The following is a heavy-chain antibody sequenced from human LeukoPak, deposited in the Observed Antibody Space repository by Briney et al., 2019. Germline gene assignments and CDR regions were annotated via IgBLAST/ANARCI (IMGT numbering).Heavy chain of an antibody. Sequence: ASVKVSCKASGYTFTGYYMHWVRQAPGQGLEWMGRINPNSGGTNYAQKFQGRVTMTRDTSISTAYMELSRLRSDDTAVYYCAARDYGDYPYYFDYWGQRTLVTVSS. CDR2: INPNSGGT. CDR3: AARDYGDYPYYFDY. V-gene: IGHV1-2*06. J-gene: IGHJ4*02. CDR1: GYTFTGYY. D-gene: IGHD4-17*01.